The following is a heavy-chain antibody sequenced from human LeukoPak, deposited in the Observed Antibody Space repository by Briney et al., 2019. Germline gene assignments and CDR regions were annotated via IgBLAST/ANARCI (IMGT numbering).Heavy chain of an antibody. Sequence: GGSLRLSCAASGFTFSSYAMSWVRQAPGKGLEWVSAISGSGGSTYYADSVKGRFTISRDNSKSTLYLQMNSLRAEDTAVYYCAKGGNSGSYSPFDYWGQGTLVTVSS. V-gene: IGHV3-23*01. CDR1: GFTFSSYA. J-gene: IGHJ4*02. CDR2: ISGSGGST. D-gene: IGHD1-26*01. CDR3: AKGGNSGSYSPFDY.